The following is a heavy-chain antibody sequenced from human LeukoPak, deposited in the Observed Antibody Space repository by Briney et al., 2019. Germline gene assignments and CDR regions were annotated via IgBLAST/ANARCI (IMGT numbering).Heavy chain of an antibody. CDR3: ARGSGNSGSYFFDY. CDR1: GFTFSIHW. J-gene: IGHJ4*02. V-gene: IGHV3-7*01. D-gene: IGHD1-26*01. Sequence: GGSLRLSCAASGFTFSIHWMSWVREAPGKGLEGLANIKQEGSEKYYVDSVKGRFTISRDNAKNSLYLQMNSLRAEDTAVYYCARGSGNSGSYFFDYWGQGTLVIVSS. CDR2: IKQEGSEK.